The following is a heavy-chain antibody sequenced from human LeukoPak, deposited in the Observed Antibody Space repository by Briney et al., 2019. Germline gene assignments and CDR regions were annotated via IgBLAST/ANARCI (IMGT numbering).Heavy chain of an antibody. V-gene: IGHV3-23*01. Sequence: GGSLRLSCAASGFYFANYAMSWVRQAPGKGLEWVSAISGSGGSTYYADSVKGRFTISRDNSKNTLYLQMNSLRAEDTAVYYCAKASAMIVVVSKHFDYWGQGTLVTVSS. CDR3: AKASAMIVVVSKHFDY. CDR1: GFYFANYA. D-gene: IGHD3-22*01. CDR2: ISGSGGST. J-gene: IGHJ4*02.